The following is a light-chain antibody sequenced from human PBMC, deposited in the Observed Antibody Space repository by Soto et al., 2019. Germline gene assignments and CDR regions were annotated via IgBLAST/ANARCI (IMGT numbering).Light chain of an antibody. CDR1: QSVNSHY. J-gene: IGKJ3*01. V-gene: IGKV3-20*01. CDR2: DTS. Sequence: EIVLMQSPGTLSLSPGEGATLSCRASQSVNSHYLAWYQQKPGQAPRVLIFDTSRRATGVPDRFSGSGSGTDFTLTISSLEPDDFEVYYCQQYGSSQFTFGPGTKVDIK. CDR3: QQYGSSQFT.